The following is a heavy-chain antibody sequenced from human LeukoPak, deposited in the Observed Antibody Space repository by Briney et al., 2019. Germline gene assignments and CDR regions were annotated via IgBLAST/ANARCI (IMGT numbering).Heavy chain of an antibody. J-gene: IGHJ4*02. V-gene: IGHV3-21*01. D-gene: IGHD3-10*01. CDR1: GFTFSNYS. CDR3: AKVPGSGSYSYYFDY. Sequence: GGSLRLSCAGSGFTFSNYSINWVRQAPGKGLEWVSSISPSSHYIYYADSVRGRFTISRDNAKNTLYLQMNSLRAEDTAVYYCAKVPGSGSYSYYFDYWGQGTLVTVSS. CDR2: ISPSSHYI.